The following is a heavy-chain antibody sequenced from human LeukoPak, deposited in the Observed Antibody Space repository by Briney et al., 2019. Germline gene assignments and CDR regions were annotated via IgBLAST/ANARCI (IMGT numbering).Heavy chain of an antibody. D-gene: IGHD2-21*01. V-gene: IGHV4-61*02. CDR1: GGSISSGSYY. CDR2: IYTSGST. CDR3: ARDFCGGDCYHYWYFDL. Sequence: SSETLSLTCTVSGGSISSGSYYWSWIRQPAGKGLEWIGRIYTSGSTNYNPSLKSRVTISVDTSENQFSLKLSSVTAADTAVYYCARDFCGGDCYHYWYFDLWGRGTLVTVSS. J-gene: IGHJ2*01.